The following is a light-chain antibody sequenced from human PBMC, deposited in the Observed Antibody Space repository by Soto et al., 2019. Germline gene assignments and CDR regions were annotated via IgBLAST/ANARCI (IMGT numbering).Light chain of an antibody. V-gene: IGKV3-11*01. CDR3: QQRSNWPPIT. J-gene: IGKJ1*01. Sequence: EIVLTQSPATLSLSRGEISTLXXRASQSVSSYLAWYQQKPGQAPRLLXYDASNRATGIPARFSGSGSGTDFTLTISSLEPEDFAVYYCQQRSNWPPITFXQGTKVDI. CDR2: DAS. CDR1: QSVSSY.